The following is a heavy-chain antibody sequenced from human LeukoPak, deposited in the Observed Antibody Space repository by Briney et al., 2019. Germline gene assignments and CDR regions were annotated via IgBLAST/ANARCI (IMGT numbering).Heavy chain of an antibody. Sequence: GGSLRLSCAASGFTFSSFAMSWVRQAPGKGLEWVSTIIGSGGDTYYADSVKGRFTISRDTSKNTLYLQMKSLRAEDTAVYYCAKAWAAAGTFASWGQGTLVTVSS. J-gene: IGHJ4*02. CDR3: AKAWAAAGTFAS. CDR2: IIGSGGDT. D-gene: IGHD6-13*01. V-gene: IGHV3-23*01. CDR1: GFTFSSFA.